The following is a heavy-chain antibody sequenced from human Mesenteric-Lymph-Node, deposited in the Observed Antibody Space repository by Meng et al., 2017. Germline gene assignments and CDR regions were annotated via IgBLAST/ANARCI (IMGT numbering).Heavy chain of an antibody. CDR2: INVIGGST. D-gene: IGHD6-19*01. CDR1: GFTYTSYH. V-gene: IGHV1-46*01. CDR3: AREGSGWSGVYYYYYYGMDV. Sequence: ASVKVSCKASGFTYTSYHMHWVRQAPGQGLEWMGLINVIGGSTSHGQRFQGRITMTRDTSTSTVYMELSSLRSEDTAVYYCAREGSGWSGVYYYYYYGMDVWGQGTTVTVSS. J-gene: IGHJ6*02.